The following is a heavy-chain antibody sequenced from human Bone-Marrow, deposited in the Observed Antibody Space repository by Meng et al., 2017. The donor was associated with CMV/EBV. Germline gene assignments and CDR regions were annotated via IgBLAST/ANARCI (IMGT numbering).Heavy chain of an antibody. CDR3: ARDVVVPITIPTQEYYYYGMDV. CDR2: ISSNGGST. V-gene: IGHV3-64*02. J-gene: IGHJ6*02. Sequence: GESLKISCAASGFTFSSYAMHWVRQAPGKGLEYVSAISSNGGSTYYADSVKGRFTISRDNSKNTLYLQMGSLRAEDTALYYCARDVVVPITIPTQEYYYYGMDVWGQGTTVTVSS. CDR1: GFTFSSYA. D-gene: IGHD2-2*01.